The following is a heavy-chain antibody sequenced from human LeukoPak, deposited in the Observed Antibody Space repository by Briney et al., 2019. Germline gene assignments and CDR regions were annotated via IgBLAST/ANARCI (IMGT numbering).Heavy chain of an antibody. CDR2: IYYSGST. V-gene: IGHV4-59*08. CDR3: ARQTPYWADY. Sequence: SETLSLACTVSGGSISSYYWSWIRQPPGKGLEWIGYIYYSGSTNYNPSLKSRVTISVDTSKNQFSLKLSSVTAADTAVYYCARQTPYWADYWGQGTLVTVSS. D-gene: IGHD2-15*01. J-gene: IGHJ4*02. CDR1: GGSISSYY.